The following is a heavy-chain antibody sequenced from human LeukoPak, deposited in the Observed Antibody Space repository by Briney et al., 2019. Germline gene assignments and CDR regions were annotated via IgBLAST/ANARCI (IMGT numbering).Heavy chain of an antibody. CDR3: ARCPEHNGYNWFDP. CDR2: ISAYNGNT. V-gene: IGHV1-18*01. Sequence: ASVKVSCKASGYTFTSYGISWVRQAPGQGLEWMGWISAYNGNTNYAQKLQGRVTMTTDTSTSTAYMELRSLRSDDTAVYYCARCPEHNGYNWFDPWGQGTLVIVSS. J-gene: IGHJ5*02. D-gene: IGHD1-14*01. CDR1: GYTFTSYG.